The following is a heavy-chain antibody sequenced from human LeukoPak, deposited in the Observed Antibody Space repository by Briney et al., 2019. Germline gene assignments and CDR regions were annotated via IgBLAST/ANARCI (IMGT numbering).Heavy chain of an antibody. D-gene: IGHD2-15*01. CDR2: IIPIFGTA. V-gene: IGHV1-69*13. Sequence: GASVKVSCKASGGTFSSYAISWVRQAPAQGLEWMGGIIPIFGTANYAQKFQGRVTITADESTSTAYMELSSLRSEDTAGYYCARPRYCSGGSCYSGPWGYWGQGTLVTVSS. CDR1: GGTFSSYA. CDR3: ARPRYCSGGSCYSGPWGY. J-gene: IGHJ4*02.